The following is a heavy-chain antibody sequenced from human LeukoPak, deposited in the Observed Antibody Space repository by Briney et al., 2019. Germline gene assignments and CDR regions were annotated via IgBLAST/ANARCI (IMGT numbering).Heavy chain of an antibody. V-gene: IGHV3-48*03. Sequence: GGSLRLSCAASGFTFSNYEMNWVRQAPGKGLEWVSYISGGGYPIYFADSVKGRFTMSRDNAKNSVYLQMNSLRPEDTAVYYCVRDGASWGGDAFDIWGQGTMVTVCS. J-gene: IGHJ3*02. CDR3: VRDGASWGGDAFDI. CDR1: GFTFSNYE. CDR2: ISGGGYPI. D-gene: IGHD3-10*01.